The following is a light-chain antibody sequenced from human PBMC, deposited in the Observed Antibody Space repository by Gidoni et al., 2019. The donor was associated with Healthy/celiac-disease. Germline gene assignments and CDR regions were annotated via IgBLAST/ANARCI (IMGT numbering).Light chain of an antibody. V-gene: IGLV2-8*01. CDR2: KVS. Sequence: QSLLPHPPSASGSPGQPVTISCTGTSSVVGVYNYVSWYQQHPGKAPTLMIYKVSNRPSGVPDRFSGSKSGYTASLTVSGLQAEDGADYYCSSYAGSKRVFGGGTKLTVL. CDR1: SSVVGVYNY. CDR3: SSYAGSKRV. J-gene: IGLJ3*02.